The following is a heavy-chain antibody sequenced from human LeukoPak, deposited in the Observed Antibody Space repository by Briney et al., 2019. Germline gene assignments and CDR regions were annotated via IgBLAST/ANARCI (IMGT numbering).Heavy chain of an antibody. Sequence: GGALRLSCAASGFTFITYAMSWFRQAPGKELEWFSAIIGSGGSTYYSDSVKGRFTISRDNSKNTRYLQMNSLRAEDTAVYYCAKTPTYDYFDYWGQGTLVTVSS. V-gene: IGHV3-23*01. CDR1: GFTFITYA. CDR2: IIGSGGST. D-gene: IGHD3-16*01. J-gene: IGHJ4*02. CDR3: AKTPTYDYFDY.